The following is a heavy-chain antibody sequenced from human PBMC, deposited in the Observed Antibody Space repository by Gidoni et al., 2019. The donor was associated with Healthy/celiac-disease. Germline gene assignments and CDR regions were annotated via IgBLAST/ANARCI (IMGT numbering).Heavy chain of an antibody. D-gene: IGHD6-13*01. CDR1: GFTFSSYA. Sequence: QVQLVESGGGVVQPGRSLRLSCAASGFTFSSYAMHWVRQAPGKGLEWVAGISYDGSNKYYADSVKGRFTISRDNSKNTLYLQMNSLRAEDTAVYYCATPGGIAAAAPGAFDIWGQGTMVTVSS. CDR3: ATPGGIAAAAPGAFDI. V-gene: IGHV3-30-3*01. CDR2: ISYDGSNK. J-gene: IGHJ3*02.